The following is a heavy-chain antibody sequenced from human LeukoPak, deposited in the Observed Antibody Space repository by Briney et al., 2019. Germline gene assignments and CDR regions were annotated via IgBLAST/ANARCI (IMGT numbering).Heavy chain of an antibody. D-gene: IGHD5-12*01. CDR1: GYSISSPYY. J-gene: IGHJ5*02. V-gene: IGHV4-38-2*02. CDR2: FYHSGST. Sequence: SETLSLTCTVSGYSISSPYYWGWIRQPPGKGLEWIGSFYHSGSTYYNPSLKSRVTISVDTSKNQFSLKLRSVTAADTAVYYCARGELDDVDIVAYNWFDPWGQGTLVTVSS. CDR3: ARGELDDVDIVAYNWFDP.